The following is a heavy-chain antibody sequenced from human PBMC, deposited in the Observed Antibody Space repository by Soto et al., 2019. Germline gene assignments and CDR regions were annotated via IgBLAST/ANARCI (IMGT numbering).Heavy chain of an antibody. Sequence: SVKVSCKASGGTFSSYAISWVRQAPGQGLEWMGGIIPIFGTANYAQKFQGRVTITADGSTSTAYMELSSLRSEDTAVYYCASPLSRATRHYYGMDVWGQGTTVTVSS. J-gene: IGHJ6*02. CDR1: GGTFSSYA. CDR2: IIPIFGTA. CDR3: ASPLSRATRHYYGMDV. V-gene: IGHV1-69*13.